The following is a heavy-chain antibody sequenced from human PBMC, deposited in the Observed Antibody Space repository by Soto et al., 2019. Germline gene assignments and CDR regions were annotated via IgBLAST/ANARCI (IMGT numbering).Heavy chain of an antibody. Sequence: GGSLRLSCAASGFTFSSYGMHWVRQAPGKGLEWVAVIWYDGSNKYYADSVKGRFTISRDNSKNTLYLQMNSLRAEDTAVYYCARYTMVRGSPKSGILDIWGQGTMVTVSS. CDR2: IWYDGSNK. CDR3: ARYTMVRGSPKSGILDI. V-gene: IGHV3-33*01. D-gene: IGHD3-10*01. J-gene: IGHJ3*02. CDR1: GFTFSSYG.